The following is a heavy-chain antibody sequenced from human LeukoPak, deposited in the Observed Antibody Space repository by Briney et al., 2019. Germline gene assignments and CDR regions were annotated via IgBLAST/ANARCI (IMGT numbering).Heavy chain of an antibody. CDR2: IYYSGST. CDR3: ARGLLPRSGPRGY. CDR1: GGSISSSSYY. D-gene: IGHD3-10*01. Sequence: SETLSLTCTVSGGSISSSSYYWGWIRQPPGKGLEWIGSIYYSGSTYYNPSLKSRVTISVDTSKNQFSLKLSSVTAADTAVYYCARGLLPRSGPRGYWGQGTLVTVSS. V-gene: IGHV4-39*07. J-gene: IGHJ4*02.